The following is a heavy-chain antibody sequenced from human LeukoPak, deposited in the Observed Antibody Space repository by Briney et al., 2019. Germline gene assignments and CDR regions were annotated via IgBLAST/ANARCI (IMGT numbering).Heavy chain of an antibody. J-gene: IGHJ4*02. D-gene: IGHD4-17*01. Sequence: GGSLRLSCAASGFTFSSYAMHWVRQAPGKGLEWVAVISYDGSNKYYADSVKGRFTISRDNSKNTLYLQMNSLRAEDTAVYYCARDLGGYGVPTFDYWGQGTLVTVSS. CDR1: GFTFSSYA. CDR2: ISYDGSNK. V-gene: IGHV3-30-3*01. CDR3: ARDLGGYGVPTFDY.